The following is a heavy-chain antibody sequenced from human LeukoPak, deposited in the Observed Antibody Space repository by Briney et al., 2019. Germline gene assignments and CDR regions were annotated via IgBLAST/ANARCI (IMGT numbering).Heavy chain of an antibody. J-gene: IGHJ5*02. CDR2: ISSSRSYI. CDR1: GFTFSSYS. CDR3: ARSPTLYNWFDP. Sequence: GGSLRLSCAASGFTFSSYSMNWVRQAAGKGVEWVSSISSSRSYIYYADSVKGRFTISRDNAKNSLYLQMNSLRAEDTAVYYCARSPTLYNWFDPWGQGTLVTVSS. V-gene: IGHV3-21*01.